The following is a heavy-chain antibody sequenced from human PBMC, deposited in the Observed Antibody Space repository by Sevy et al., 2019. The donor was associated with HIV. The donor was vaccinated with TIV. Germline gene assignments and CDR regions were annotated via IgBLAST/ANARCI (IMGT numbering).Heavy chain of an antibody. CDR2: IYYNGHV. V-gene: IGHV4-59*11. Sequence: SETLSLTCTVSGGSITSLYWNWIRQPPGKGLEWFANIYYNGHVNYNPSLKSRVTLSLGTSKNQFSLRLSSVTAADTAMYYCAGENAWGRGYSWGQGTLVTVSS. D-gene: IGHD1-26*01. CDR3: AGENAWGRGYS. J-gene: IGHJ4*02. CDR1: GGSITSLY.